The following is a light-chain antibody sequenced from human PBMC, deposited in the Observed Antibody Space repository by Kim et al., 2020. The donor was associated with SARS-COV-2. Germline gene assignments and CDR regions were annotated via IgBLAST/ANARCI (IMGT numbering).Light chain of an antibody. CDR1: SSDVGGYNY. V-gene: IGLV2-8*01. CDR3: SSFAGSNNLYV. Sequence: SVTISCTGTSSDVGGYNYVSWYQQHPGKAPKLMIYEVNKRPSGVPDRFSGSKSGNTASLTVSGLQAEDEADYYCSSFAGSNNLYVFGTGTKVTVL. CDR2: EVN. J-gene: IGLJ1*01.